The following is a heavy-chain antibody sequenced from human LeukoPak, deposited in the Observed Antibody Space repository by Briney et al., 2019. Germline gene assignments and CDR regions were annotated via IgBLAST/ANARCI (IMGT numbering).Heavy chain of an antibody. CDR1: GFTFSGSA. CDR3: AKGSGYDTDFDY. Sequence: GGSLRLSCAASGFTFSGSAMTWVRQAPGKGLEWVSAISGGGDNTYYADSVRGRFTVSRDNSKNTLYLQMNSLRAEDTAIYYCAKGSGYDTDFDYWGQGTLVTVSS. D-gene: IGHD3-9*01. J-gene: IGHJ4*02. CDR2: ISGGGDNT. V-gene: IGHV3-23*01.